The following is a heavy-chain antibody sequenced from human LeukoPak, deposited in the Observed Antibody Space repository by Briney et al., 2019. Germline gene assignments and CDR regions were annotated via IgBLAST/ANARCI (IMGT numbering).Heavy chain of an antibody. Sequence: GRSLRLSCAASGFTFSSYGMHWVRQAPGKGLEWVAVIWYDGSNKYYADSVKGRFTISRDNSKNTLYLQMNSLRAEDTAVYYCARPPPVTTSSYWYFDLWGRGTLVTVPS. D-gene: IGHD4-17*01. CDR2: IWYDGSNK. V-gene: IGHV3-33*01. CDR3: ARPPPVTTSSYWYFDL. J-gene: IGHJ2*01. CDR1: GFTFSSYG.